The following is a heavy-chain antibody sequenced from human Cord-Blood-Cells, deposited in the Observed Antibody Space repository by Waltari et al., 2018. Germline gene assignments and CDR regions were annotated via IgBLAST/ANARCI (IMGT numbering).Heavy chain of an antibody. V-gene: IGHV4-39*01. CDR1: GGPISSSSYY. CDR2: IYYSGHT. Sequence: QLQLQESGPGLVKPSEILSLTCTVSGGPISSSSYYWRWIRQPPGKGLAWFGSIYYSGHTYYNPSLKSRVTISVDTSKNQFALKLSSVTAADTAVYYCASEYSSSSNWFDPWGQGTLVTVSS. CDR3: ASEYSSSSNWFDP. D-gene: IGHD6-6*01. J-gene: IGHJ5*02.